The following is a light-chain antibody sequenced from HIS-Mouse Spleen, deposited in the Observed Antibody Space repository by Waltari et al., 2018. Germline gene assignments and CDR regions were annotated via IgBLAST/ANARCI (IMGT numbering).Light chain of an antibody. CDR2: EGS. CDR3: CSYAGSSTWV. CDR1: SSDVRSYNL. Sequence: QSALTQPASVSGSPVQSITISCTGTSSDVRSYNLFSWYQQHPGKAPKLMIYEGSKRPSGVSNRFSGSKSGNTASLTISGLQAEDEADYYCCSYAGSSTWVFGGGTKLTVL. J-gene: IGLJ3*02. V-gene: IGLV2-23*01.